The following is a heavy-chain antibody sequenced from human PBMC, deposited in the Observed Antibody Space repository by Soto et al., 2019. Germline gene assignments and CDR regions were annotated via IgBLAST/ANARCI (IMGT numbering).Heavy chain of an antibody. CDR2: ISSGGST. D-gene: IGHD3-3*01. CDR3: ARDTFGGAYDFLQ. J-gene: IGHJ4*02. Sequence: EVQLVESGGGLVQPGGSLRLSCAASGFTFSSFYMTWVRQAPGKGLQWVAVISSGGSTYYADSVKGRFTISRDNSKNTLYLEMNSLRAEDTAVYYCARDTFGGAYDFLQGGQGTLVTVSS. V-gene: IGHV3-66*01. CDR1: GFTFSSFY.